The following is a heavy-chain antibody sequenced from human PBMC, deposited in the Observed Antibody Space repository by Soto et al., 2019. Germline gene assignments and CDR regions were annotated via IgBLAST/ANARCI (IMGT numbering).Heavy chain of an antibody. Sequence: GASVKVSCKASGYTFTGYYMHWVRQAPGQGLEWMGWINPNSGGTNYAQKFQGRVTMTRDTSISTAYMELSRLRSDDTAVYYCARGPDYYDSSGYYYHYWGQGTLVTVSS. CDR2: INPNSGGT. J-gene: IGHJ4*02. CDR1: GYTFTGYY. D-gene: IGHD3-22*01. CDR3: ARGPDYYDSSGYYYHY. V-gene: IGHV1-2*02.